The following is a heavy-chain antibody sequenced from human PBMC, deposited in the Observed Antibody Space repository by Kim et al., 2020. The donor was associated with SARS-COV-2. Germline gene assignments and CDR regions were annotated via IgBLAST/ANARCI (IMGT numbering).Heavy chain of an antibody. V-gene: IGHV1-69*13. D-gene: IGHD5-12*01. CDR1: GGTFSSYA. J-gene: IGHJ6*02. CDR2: IIPIFGTA. Sequence: SVKVSCKASGGTFSSYAISWVRQAPGQGLEWMGGIIPIFGTANYAQKFQGRVTITADESTSTAYMELSSLRSEDTAVYYCARVVSGALGSVATTAGLSYYGMDVWGQGTTVTVSS. CDR3: ARVVSGALGSVATTAGLSYYGMDV.